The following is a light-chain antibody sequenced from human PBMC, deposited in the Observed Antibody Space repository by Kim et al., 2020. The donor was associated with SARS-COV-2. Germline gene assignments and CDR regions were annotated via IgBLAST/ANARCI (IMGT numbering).Light chain of an antibody. V-gene: IGLV2-11*01. Sequence: GQSVTISCPGTSTDVGAYNYVFWYQRHPGKAPKLMLYDVTKRPSGVPDRFSGSKSGNTASLTISGLQAEDEADYYCCSYTDSNTLIFGGGTQLTVL. CDR2: DVT. CDR1: STDVGAYNY. J-gene: IGLJ2*01. CDR3: CSYTDSNTLI.